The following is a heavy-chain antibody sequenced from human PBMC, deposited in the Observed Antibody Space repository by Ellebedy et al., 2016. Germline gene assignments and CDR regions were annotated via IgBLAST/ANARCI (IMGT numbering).Heavy chain of an antibody. Sequence: SETLSLXXTVSGGSTSSHYWSWIRQPPGKGLEWIGYIYYSGSTNYNPSLKSRVTISVDTSKNQFSLKLSSVTAADTAVYYCARQGPTTVTTPSWFDPWGQGTLVTVSS. CDR3: ARQGPTTVTTPSWFDP. V-gene: IGHV4-59*08. D-gene: IGHD4-17*01. CDR2: IYYSGST. CDR1: GGSTSSHY. J-gene: IGHJ5*02.